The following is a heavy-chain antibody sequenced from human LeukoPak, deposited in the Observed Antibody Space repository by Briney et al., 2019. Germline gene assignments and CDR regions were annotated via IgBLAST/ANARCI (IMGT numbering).Heavy chain of an antibody. J-gene: IGHJ5*02. CDR2: MNPNSGNT. CDR1: GYTFTGYD. Sequence: ASVKVSCKASGYTFTGYDINWVRQATGQGLEWMGWMNPNSGNTGYAQKFQGRVTMTRNTSISTAYMELSSLRSEDTAVYYCARDSSEDGSGRSWGQGTLVTVSS. V-gene: IGHV1-8*01. CDR3: ARDSSEDGSGRS. D-gene: IGHD3-10*01.